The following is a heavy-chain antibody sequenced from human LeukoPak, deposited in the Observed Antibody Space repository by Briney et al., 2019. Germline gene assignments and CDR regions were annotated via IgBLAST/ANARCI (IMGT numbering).Heavy chain of an antibody. CDR2: INPSGGST. CDR3: ARDPGRSGSC. D-gene: IGHD1-26*01. CDR1: GYTLTSYY. J-gene: IGHJ4*02. V-gene: IGHV1-46*01. Sequence: ASVKVSCKASGYTLTSYYMHWVRQAPGQGLEWMGIINPSGGSTSYAQKFQGRVTMTRDTSISTAYMELSRLRSDDTAVYYCARDPGRSGSCWGQGTLVTVSS.